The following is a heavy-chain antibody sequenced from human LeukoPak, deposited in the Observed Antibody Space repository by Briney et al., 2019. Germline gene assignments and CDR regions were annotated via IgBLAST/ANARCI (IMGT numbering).Heavy chain of an antibody. CDR3: ARDQAAAGWFDP. CDR2: INHSGST. V-gene: IGHV4-34*01. D-gene: IGHD6-13*01. CDR1: GGSFSGYY. Sequence: PSETLSLTCAVYGGSFSGYYWSWIRQPPGKGLEWIGAINHSGSTNYNPSLKSRVTISVDTSKNQFSLKLSSVTAADTAVYYCARDQAAAGWFDPWGQGTLVTVSS. J-gene: IGHJ5*02.